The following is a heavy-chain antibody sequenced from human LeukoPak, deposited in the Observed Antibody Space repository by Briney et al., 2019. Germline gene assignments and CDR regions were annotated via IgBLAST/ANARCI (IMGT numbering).Heavy chain of an antibody. D-gene: IGHD3-10*01. CDR3: ARRMEYYYGSGSYYYDY. CDR2: IYTSGST. J-gene: IGHJ4*02. Sequence: SETLSLTCTVSGGSISSYYWSWIRQPAGKGLEWIGRIYTSGSTNYNPSLKSRVTMSADTSKNQFSLKLSSVTAADTAVYYCARRMEYYYGSGSYYYDYWGQGTLVTVSS. V-gene: IGHV4-4*07. CDR1: GGSISSYY.